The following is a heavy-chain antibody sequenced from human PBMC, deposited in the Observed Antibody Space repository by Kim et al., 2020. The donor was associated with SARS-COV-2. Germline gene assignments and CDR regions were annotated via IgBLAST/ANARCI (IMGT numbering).Heavy chain of an antibody. D-gene: IGHD3-16*01. CDR3: ARGPNVGDLLGYYDL. CDR2: IYPGDSDT. V-gene: IGHV5-51*01. J-gene: IGHJ4*02. Sequence: GESLKISCKGSAYSFTTYWIGWVRQMPGKGLEWMGIIYPGDSDTRYSPSFQGQVTISADKSISTAYLQWSSLKASDSAIYYCARGPNVGDLLGYYDLWGQGTLVTVSS. CDR1: AYSFTTYW.